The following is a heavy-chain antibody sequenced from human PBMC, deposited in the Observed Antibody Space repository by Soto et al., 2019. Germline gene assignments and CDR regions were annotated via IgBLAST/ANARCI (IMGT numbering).Heavy chain of an antibody. J-gene: IGHJ6*02. CDR3: ARSEIIAARPRGYYGMDV. D-gene: IGHD6-6*01. CDR2: IGTAGDT. CDR1: GFTFSSYD. V-gene: IGHV3-13*01. Sequence: GGSLRLSCAASGFTFSSYDMHWVRQATGKGLEWVSAIGTAGDTYYPGSVKGRFTISRENAKNFLYLQMNSLRAEDTAVYYCARSEIIAARPRGYYGMDVWGQGTTVTVSS.